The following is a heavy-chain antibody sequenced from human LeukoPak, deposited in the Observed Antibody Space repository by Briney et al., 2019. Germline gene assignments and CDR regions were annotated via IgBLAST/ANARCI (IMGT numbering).Heavy chain of an antibody. J-gene: IGHJ4*02. CDR3: ARRYGDYGRYFDY. CDR1: GFTFSTYR. D-gene: IGHD4-17*01. CDR2: ISSSSAYI. Sequence: PGGSLRLSCAASGFTFSTYRMNWVRQAPGKGLEWVSSISSSSAYIYYAYSVKGRFTISRDNAKNSLFLQMNRLRVEDTAVYYCARRYGDYGRYFDYWGQGTLVTVSS. V-gene: IGHV3-21*01.